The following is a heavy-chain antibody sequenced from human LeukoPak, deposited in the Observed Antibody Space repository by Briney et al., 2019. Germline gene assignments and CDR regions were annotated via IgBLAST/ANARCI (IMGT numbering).Heavy chain of an antibody. CDR2: IGTAGDT. CDR3: VREYYYYGMDV. Sequence: GGSLRLSCAASGFTFSSYDMHWVRQATGKGLEWVSAIGTAGDTYYLGSVKGRFTISRENAKNSLYLQMNSLRTGDTAVYYCVREYYYYGMDVWGQGTTVTVSS. J-gene: IGHJ6*02. D-gene: IGHD3-10*01. V-gene: IGHV3-13*01. CDR1: GFTFSSYD.